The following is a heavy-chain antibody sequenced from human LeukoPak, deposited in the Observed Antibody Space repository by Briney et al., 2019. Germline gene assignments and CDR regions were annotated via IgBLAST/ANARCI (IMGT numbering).Heavy chain of an antibody. J-gene: IGHJ4*02. V-gene: IGHV3-30*02. D-gene: IGHD3-10*01. CDR1: GFTFSSYG. CDR3: AKDLAGRVLWFGDLDY. Sequence: PGGSLRLSCAASGFTFSSYGMHWVRQAPGKGLEWVAFIRYDGSNKYYADSVKGRFTISRDNSKNTLYLQMNSLRAEDTAVYYCAKDLAGRVLWFGDLDYWGQGTLVTVSS. CDR2: IRYDGSNK.